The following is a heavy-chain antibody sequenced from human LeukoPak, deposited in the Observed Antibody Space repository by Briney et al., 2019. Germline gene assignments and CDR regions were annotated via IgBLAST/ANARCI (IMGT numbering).Heavy chain of an antibody. CDR1: GGSIISDSYY. CDR2: AYYNGET. V-gene: IGHV4-39*07. Sequence: SETLSLTCTVSGGSIISDSYYWAWIRQPPGKGLEWIGSAYYNGETYYNPSLKSRVTISVDKSKNQFSLKLSSVTAADTAVYYCAVAIDAFDIWGQGTMVTVSS. D-gene: IGHD5-12*01. CDR3: AVAIDAFDI. J-gene: IGHJ3*02.